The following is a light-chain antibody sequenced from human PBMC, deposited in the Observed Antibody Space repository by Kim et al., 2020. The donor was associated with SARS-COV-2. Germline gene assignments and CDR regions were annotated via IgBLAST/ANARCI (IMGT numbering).Light chain of an antibody. CDR3: QVWDSSSDHRV. Sequence: APGKTARFTCGGNNIGGKSVHWYQQKPGQAPVLVIYFDSDRPSGIPERFSGSNSGNTATLTISRVEAGDEADYYCQVWDSSSDHRVFGGGTQLTVL. J-gene: IGLJ3*02. CDR2: FDS. CDR1: NIGGKS. V-gene: IGLV3-21*04.